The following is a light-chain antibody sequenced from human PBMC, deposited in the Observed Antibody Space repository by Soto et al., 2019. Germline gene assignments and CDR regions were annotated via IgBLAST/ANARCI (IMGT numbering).Light chain of an antibody. Sequence: EIVLTQSPATLSLSPGERATLSCRASQSVSSYLAWYQQKPGQAPRLLIYDASNRATGIPARFSGSGSGTDFTLTISSLDPEDFAVYYCQQRSNWPEITFGQGTRLEIK. CDR3: QQRSNWPEIT. V-gene: IGKV3-11*01. CDR1: QSVSSY. CDR2: DAS. J-gene: IGKJ5*01.